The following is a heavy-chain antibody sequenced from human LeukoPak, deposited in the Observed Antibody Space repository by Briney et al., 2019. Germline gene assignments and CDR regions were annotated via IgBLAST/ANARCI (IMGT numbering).Heavy chain of an antibody. Sequence: PGGSLRLSCAASGFTFSSYAMSWVRQAPGKGLEWVSAISGSGGSTYYADSVKGRLTISRDNSKNTLYLQMNSLRAEDTAVYYCARGHNQNYVSYYYYHMDVWGKGTTVTVSS. J-gene: IGHJ6*03. V-gene: IGHV3-23*01. CDR2: ISGSGGST. CDR1: GFTFSSYA. CDR3: ARGHNQNYVSYYYYHMDV. D-gene: IGHD1-7*01.